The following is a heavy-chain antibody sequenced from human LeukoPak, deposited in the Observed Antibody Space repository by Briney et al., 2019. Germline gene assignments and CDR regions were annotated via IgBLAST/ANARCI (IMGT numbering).Heavy chain of an antibody. CDR1: GYTFSNYG. V-gene: IGHV1-18*01. D-gene: IGHD2-15*01. J-gene: IGHJ3*02. CDR3: ARDSGLKDCSGVSCYRAFDI. CDR2: ISAYNGDT. Sequence: ASVKVSCKASGYTFSNYGISWVRQAPGQGLEWMGWISAYNGDTNYAQKLQGRLTTTTDTSTSTAYMELRSLGSDDTAVYFCARDSGLKDCSGVSCYRAFDIWGQGTMITVSS.